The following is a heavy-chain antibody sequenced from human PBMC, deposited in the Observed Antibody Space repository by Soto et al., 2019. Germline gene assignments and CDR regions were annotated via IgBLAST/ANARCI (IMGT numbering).Heavy chain of an antibody. Sequence: ASVKVSCKASGYTFTSYGISWVRQAPGQGLEWMGWIGAYNGNTNYAQKLQDRVTMTTDTPTSTAYMELRSLRSDETAVYYCVREEEVLRGVVSLAYWGQGTLVTVSS. D-gene: IGHD3-10*01. CDR1: GYTFTSYG. V-gene: IGHV1-18*01. CDR3: VREEEVLRGVVSLAY. CDR2: IGAYNGNT. J-gene: IGHJ4*02.